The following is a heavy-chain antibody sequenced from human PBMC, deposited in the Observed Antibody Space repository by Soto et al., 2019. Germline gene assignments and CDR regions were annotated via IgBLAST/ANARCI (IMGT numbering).Heavy chain of an antibody. V-gene: IGHV3-73*02. D-gene: IGHD2-2*01. CDR2: IRSKANSYAT. J-gene: IGHJ3*02. Sequence: EVQLVESGGGLVQPGGSLKLSCAASGFTFSGSAMHWVRQASGKGLEWVGRIRSKANSYATAYAASVKGRFTISRDDSKNTAYLKMNSLKTEDTAVYYCSRTILVVPAAISAFDIWGQGTMVTVSS. CDR3: SRTILVVPAAISAFDI. CDR1: GFTFSGSA.